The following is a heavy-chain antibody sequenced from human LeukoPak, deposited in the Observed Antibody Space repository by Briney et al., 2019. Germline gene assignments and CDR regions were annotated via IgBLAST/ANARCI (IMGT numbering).Heavy chain of an antibody. D-gene: IGHD3-10*01. Sequence: ASVKVSCKVSGYTLTELSMHWVRQAPGKGLEWMGGFDPEDGETIYAQKFRGRVTMTEDTSTDTAYMELSSLRSEDTAVYYCATEHYYGSGSYARQYYFDYWGQGTLVTVSS. V-gene: IGHV1-24*01. J-gene: IGHJ4*02. CDR3: ATEHYYGSGSYARQYYFDY. CDR1: GYTLTELS. CDR2: FDPEDGET.